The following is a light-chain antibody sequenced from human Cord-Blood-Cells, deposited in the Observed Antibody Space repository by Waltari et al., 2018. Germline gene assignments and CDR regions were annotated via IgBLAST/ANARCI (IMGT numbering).Light chain of an antibody. Sequence: DIQLTHSPSSLSASVGDRVTITCRASQSISSYLNWYQQKPGKAPKLLIYAASSLQSGVPSRFSGSGSRTDFTLTISSLQPEDFATYYCQQSYSTPITFGQGTRLEIK. V-gene: IGKV1-39*01. CDR2: AAS. CDR1: QSISSY. J-gene: IGKJ5*01. CDR3: QQSYSTPIT.